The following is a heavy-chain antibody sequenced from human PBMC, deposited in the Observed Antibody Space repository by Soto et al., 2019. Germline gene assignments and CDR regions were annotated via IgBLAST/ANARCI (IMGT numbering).Heavy chain of an antibody. J-gene: IGHJ4*02. CDR1: GYTFSSHG. V-gene: IGHV1-18*04. CDR3: ARDVFY. Sequence: QVQLVQSGAEVKKPGASVKVSCKASGYTFSSHGLNWVRQAPGQGLEWLGWISADDGYTIYAQKLQGRVSMTTDISTSTAYMELRSLSSDDTAVYYCARDVFYWGQGTLVTVSS. CDR2: ISADDGYT.